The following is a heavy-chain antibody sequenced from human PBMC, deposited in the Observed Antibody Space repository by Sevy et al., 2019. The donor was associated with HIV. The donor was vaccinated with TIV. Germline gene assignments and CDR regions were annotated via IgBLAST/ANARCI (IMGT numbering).Heavy chain of an antibody. J-gene: IGHJ4*02. CDR1: GFTFSSYW. D-gene: IGHD3-16*02. CDR3: ASFTFGGVIAFDY. Sequence: GGSLRLSCAASGFTFSSYWMHWVRQAPGKGLVWVSRINSDGSSTSYADSVKGRFTISRDNAKNTLYLQMNSLRAEDTAVYYCASFTFGGVIAFDYWGQGTPVTVSS. V-gene: IGHV3-74*01. CDR2: INSDGSST.